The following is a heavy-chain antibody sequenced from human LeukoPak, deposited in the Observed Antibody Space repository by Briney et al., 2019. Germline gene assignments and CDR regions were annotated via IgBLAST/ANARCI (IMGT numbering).Heavy chain of an antibody. CDR1: AFTFSSYG. D-gene: IGHD2-2*01. J-gene: IGHJ3*01. CDR2: ISGDGRDI. V-gene: IGHV3-23*01. CDR3: ANHGGGTIRIEAFCG. Sequence: GGSLRLSCAASAFTFSSYGMSWVRQAPGKGLEWLSSISGDGRDIFYADAVMGPFTISRDNSKNTLYLQMNSLRDEDTAINFFANHGGGTIRIEAFCGWGQGEMVTISS.